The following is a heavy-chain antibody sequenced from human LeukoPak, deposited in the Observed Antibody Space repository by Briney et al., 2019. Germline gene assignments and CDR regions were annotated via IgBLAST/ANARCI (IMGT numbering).Heavy chain of an antibody. CDR2: MNPNSGNT. J-gene: IGHJ4*02. CDR1: GYTFSNYD. D-gene: IGHD2-2*01. CDR3: ASGVVVVPAAMRFDY. V-gene: IGHV1-8*03. Sequence: ASVKVSCKASGYTFSNYDINWVRQATGQGLEWMGWMNPNSGNTGYEQKFQGRVTITRSTSISTAYMELSSLRSEDTAVYYCASGVVVVPAAMRFDYWGQGTLVTVSS.